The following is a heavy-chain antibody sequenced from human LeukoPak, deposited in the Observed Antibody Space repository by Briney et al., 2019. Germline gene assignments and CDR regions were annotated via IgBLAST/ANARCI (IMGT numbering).Heavy chain of an antibody. CDR2: IWNSGST. D-gene: IGHD6-6*01. CDR3: ATDVSSTFPNWFDP. J-gene: IGHJ5*02. Sequence: SQTLSLTCSVSGDSISSRTYYWTWIRQHPEKGLEWIGYIWNSGSTNYNPSLKTRVTISVDTSKNQFSLKLTSVTAADTAVYYCATDVSSTFPNWFDPWGQGILVIVSS. V-gene: IGHV4-31*03. CDR1: GDSISSRTYY.